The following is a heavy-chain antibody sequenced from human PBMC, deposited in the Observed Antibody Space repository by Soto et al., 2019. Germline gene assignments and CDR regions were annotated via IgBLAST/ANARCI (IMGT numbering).Heavy chain of an antibody. CDR3: ARGGISHWAYFYYMDV. V-gene: IGHV4-34*01. CDR1: GGSLSAYF. J-gene: IGHJ6*03. CDR2: INHLGSI. D-gene: IGHD2-21*01. Sequence: SETLSLTCVVSGGSLSAYFWSWIRQPPGMELEWIGEINHLGSINYNPSPKSRVTMSVDTSKNQFSLTLNSVTAADTATYYCARGGISHWAYFYYMDVWDRGTTVTVSS.